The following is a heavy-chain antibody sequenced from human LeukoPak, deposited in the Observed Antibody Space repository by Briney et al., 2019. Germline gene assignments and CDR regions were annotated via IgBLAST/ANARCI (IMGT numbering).Heavy chain of an antibody. V-gene: IGHV3-74*01. J-gene: IGHJ4*02. CDR3: ARDNDTAAGTPDLDY. Sequence: GGSLRLSCAASGSYWMHWVRQAPGKGLVWVSHINSDGSWTSYADSVKGRFTISKDNAKNTVYLQVNNLRAEDTAVYYCARDNDTAAGTPDLDYWGQGTLVTVSS. D-gene: IGHD6-13*01. CDR1: GSYW. CDR2: INSDGSWT.